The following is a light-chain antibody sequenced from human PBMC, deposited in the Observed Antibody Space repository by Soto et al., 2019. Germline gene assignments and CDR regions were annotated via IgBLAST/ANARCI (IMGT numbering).Light chain of an antibody. V-gene: IGKV1-5*01. Sequence: DIQMTQSPSTLSGSVVDRVTITCRASQTISSWLAWYQQKPGKAPKLLIYDVSSLESGVPSRFSGTGSGTEFTLTIYSLQPDDSAIYYCQQYNTFWTFGQGTKVDIK. J-gene: IGKJ1*01. CDR2: DVS. CDR1: QTISSW. CDR3: QQYNTFWT.